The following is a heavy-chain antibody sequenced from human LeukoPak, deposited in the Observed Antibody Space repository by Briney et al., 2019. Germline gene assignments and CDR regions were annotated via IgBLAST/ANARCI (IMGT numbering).Heavy chain of an antibody. CDR3: ASPRHYYYDSSGYHY. D-gene: IGHD3-22*01. CDR1: GGSFSGYY. J-gene: IGHJ4*02. V-gene: IGHV4-31*11. Sequence: SETLSLTCAVYGGSFSGYYWSWIRQHPGKGLEWIGYIYYSGSTYYNPSLKSRVTISVDTSKNQFSLKLSSVTAADTAVYYCASPRHYYYDSSGYHYWGQGTLVTVSS. CDR2: IYYSGST.